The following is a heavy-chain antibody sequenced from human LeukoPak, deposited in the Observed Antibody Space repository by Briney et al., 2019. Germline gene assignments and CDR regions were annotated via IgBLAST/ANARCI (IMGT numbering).Heavy chain of an antibody. CDR1: GFTFSSYW. D-gene: IGHD6-13*01. Sequence: GGSLRLSCAASGFTFSSYWMSWLRQAPGKGLEWVANIKPDGSEKYYVDSVKGRFTISRDNAKNSLYLQMNSLRTEDTALYYCARADSCSWDQWGQGTLVTVSS. J-gene: IGHJ4*02. V-gene: IGHV3-7*01. CDR2: IKPDGSEK. CDR3: ARADSCSWDQ.